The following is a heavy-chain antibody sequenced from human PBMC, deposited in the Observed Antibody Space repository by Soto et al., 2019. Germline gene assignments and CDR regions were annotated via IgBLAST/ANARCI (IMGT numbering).Heavy chain of an antibody. J-gene: IGHJ6*02. CDR3: ATGRALWFGHHDYYYFGMDV. Sequence: EVQLLEAGGGLVQPGGSLRLSCAASGFTFGSYAMSWVRQAPGEGLEWVSSISGNGVTTYYSDSVKGRFTISRDNTRNTLYLQVNSQRDEDTAVYYCATGRALWFGHHDYYYFGMDVWGQGTTVTVSS. CDR1: GFTFGSYA. CDR2: ISGNGVTT. V-gene: IGHV3-23*01. D-gene: IGHD3-10*01.